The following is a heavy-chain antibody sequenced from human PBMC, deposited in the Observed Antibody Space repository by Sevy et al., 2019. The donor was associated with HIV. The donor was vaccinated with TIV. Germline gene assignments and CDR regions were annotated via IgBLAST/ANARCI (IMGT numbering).Heavy chain of an antibody. V-gene: IGHV3-53*01. J-gene: IGHJ6*02. Sequence: GGSLRLSCGASGFTVSSNYMSWVRQAPGKGLEWVSVIYDGGSTNYADSVKGRFTISRDNSKNTLYLQMNSLRAVDTAVYYCAREGVVAASLTYYYYYGMDVWGQGTTVTVSS. CDR2: IYDGGST. D-gene: IGHD2-15*01. CDR1: GFTVSSNY. CDR3: AREGVVAASLTYYYYYGMDV.